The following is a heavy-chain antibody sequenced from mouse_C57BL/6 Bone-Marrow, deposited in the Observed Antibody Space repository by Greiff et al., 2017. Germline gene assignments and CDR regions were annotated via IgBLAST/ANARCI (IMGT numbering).Heavy chain of an antibody. J-gene: IGHJ1*03. V-gene: IGHV14-3*01. CDR2: IDPANGNT. CDR3: ASDCYGSSRSDV. D-gene: IGHD1-1*01. Sequence: VQLQQSGAELVRPGASVKLSCTASGFNLTDDCMPWVKQRPEQGLEWIGRIDPANGNTNYAPKFQGKATITADTSSNTAYLQRSSLTSEDTAIYYCASDCYGSSRSDVWGTGTTVTVSS. CDR1: GFNLTDDC.